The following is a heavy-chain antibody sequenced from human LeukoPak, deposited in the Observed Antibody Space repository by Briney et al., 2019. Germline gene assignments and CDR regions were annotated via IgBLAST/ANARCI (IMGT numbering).Heavy chain of an antibody. CDR1: GFTFSSYS. V-gene: IGHV3-21*01. Sequence: GGSLRLSCAASGFTFSSYSMNWVRQAPGKGLEWVSSISSSSSYIYYADSVKGRFTISRDNAKNALYLQMNSLRAEDTAVYYCASLPTVTSPYYMDVWGKGTTVTVSS. J-gene: IGHJ6*03. CDR3: ASLPTVTSPYYMDV. D-gene: IGHD4-17*01. CDR2: ISSSSSYI.